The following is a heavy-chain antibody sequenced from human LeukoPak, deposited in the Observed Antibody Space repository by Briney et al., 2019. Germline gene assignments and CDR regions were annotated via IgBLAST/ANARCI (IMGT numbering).Heavy chain of an antibody. CDR2: INTNTGNP. J-gene: IGHJ4*02. V-gene: IGHV7-4-1*02. CDR3: ARPFNYVWGSYRYTFNF. Sequence: ASVKVSCKASGYTFTRYAMNWVRQAPGQGLEWMGWINTNTGNPTYAQGFTGRFVFSLDTSVSTAYLQISSLKAEDTAVYYCARPFNYVWGSYRYTFNFWGQGTLVTVSS. D-gene: IGHD3-16*02. CDR1: GYTFTRYA.